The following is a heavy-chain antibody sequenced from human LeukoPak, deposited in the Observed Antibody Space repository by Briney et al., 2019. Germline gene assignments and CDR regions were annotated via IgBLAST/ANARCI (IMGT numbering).Heavy chain of an antibody. J-gene: IGHJ4*02. CDR2: VSGNGDTT. CDR1: GFTFDDHA. CDR3: ARFSLYDNSGYYSWLFDF. D-gene: IGHD3-22*01. Sequence: GGSLRLSCAASGFTFDDHAMHWVRQVPGKSLEWVSLVSGNGDTTYYADSLKGRFTISRDNAKNSLYPQMNSLRAEDTAVYYCARFSLYDNSGYYSWLFDFWGQGTLVTVSS. V-gene: IGHV3-43*02.